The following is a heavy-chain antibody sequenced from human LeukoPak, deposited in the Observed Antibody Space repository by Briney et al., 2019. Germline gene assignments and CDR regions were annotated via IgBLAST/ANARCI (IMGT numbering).Heavy chain of an antibody. CDR2: INHSGST. D-gene: IGHD1/OR15-1a*01. CDR3: ARAKSITGTNATEYYFDY. CDR1: GGSFRGYY. J-gene: IGHJ4*02. V-gene: IGHV4-34*01. Sequence: SETLSLTCAVYGGSFRGYYWSWIRQPPGKGLEWIGEINHSGSTNYNPSLKSRVTISVDTSKNQFSLKLSSVTAADTAVYYCARAKSITGTNATEYYFDYWGQGTLVTVSS.